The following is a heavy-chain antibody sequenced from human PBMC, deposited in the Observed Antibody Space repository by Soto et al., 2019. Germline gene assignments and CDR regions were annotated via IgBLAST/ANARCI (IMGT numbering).Heavy chain of an antibody. CDR1: GFTFNTYA. J-gene: IGHJ2*01. Sequence: QVQLVESGGGVVQPGRSLRLSCGASGFTFNTYAMHWVRQAPGKGLEWVAVIWYDGSIKYYADSVKGRFTISRDNSENTLYLLVNSLRAPDTAVYYCARGPPYSSSWYWHLDLWGRGTLVTVSS. CDR2: IWYDGSIK. D-gene: IGHD6-13*01. V-gene: IGHV3-33*01. CDR3: ARGPPYSSSWYWHLDL.